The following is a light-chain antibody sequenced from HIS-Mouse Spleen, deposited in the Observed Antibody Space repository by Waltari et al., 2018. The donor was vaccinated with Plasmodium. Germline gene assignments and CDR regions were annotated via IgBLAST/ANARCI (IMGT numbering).Light chain of an antibody. Sequence: QSALTQPPSASGSPGQSVTISCTGTSSDVGGYNYVSGYQQHPGNAPNRVIYEVSNRPSGGPDGFAGSRSGNTAFLTVSGLQAEDEADYYCSSYAGSNNLVFGGGTKLTVL. J-gene: IGLJ2*01. CDR2: EVS. CDR3: SSYAGSNNLV. CDR1: SSDVGGYNY. V-gene: IGLV2-8*01.